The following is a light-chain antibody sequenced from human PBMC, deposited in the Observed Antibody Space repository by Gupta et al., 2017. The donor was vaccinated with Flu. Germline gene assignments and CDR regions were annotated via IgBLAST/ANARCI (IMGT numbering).Light chain of an antibody. V-gene: IGLV2-14*01. Sequence: QSALTQPASLSVSPIQSLTISCTRTSSDVGGHTYVSWYQHNPGKAPKLMIYEVSNRPSGVSNRFSGSKSGNTASLTISGLQAEDEADYYCSSDTSSSTLDVFGTGTKVTVL. CDR2: EVS. CDR1: SSDVGGHTY. CDR3: SSDTSSSTLDV. J-gene: IGLJ1*01.